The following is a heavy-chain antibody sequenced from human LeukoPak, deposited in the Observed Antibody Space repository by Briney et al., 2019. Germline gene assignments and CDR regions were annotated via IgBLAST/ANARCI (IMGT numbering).Heavy chain of an antibody. CDR2: ISYDGSNK. J-gene: IGHJ4*02. D-gene: IGHD3-22*01. CDR1: GFTFSSYA. V-gene: IGHV3-30-3*01. Sequence: PGGSLRLSCAASGFTFSSYAMHWVRQAPGKGQEWVAVISYDGSNKYYADSVKGRFTISRDNSKNTLYLQMNSLRAEDTAVYYCARGGRDYYDSSGYYLPFDYWGQGTLVTVSS. CDR3: ARGGRDYYDSSGYYLPFDY.